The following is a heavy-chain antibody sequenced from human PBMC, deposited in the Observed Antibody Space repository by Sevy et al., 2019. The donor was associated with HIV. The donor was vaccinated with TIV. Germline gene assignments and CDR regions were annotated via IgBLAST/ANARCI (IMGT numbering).Heavy chain of an antibody. D-gene: IGHD1-1*01. CDR3: ATYSQVPSTAYNWNDKSPVYYYYYMDV. Sequence: ASVKVSCKASGYTFTSYGISWVRQAPGQGLEWMGWISAYNGNTNYAQKLQGRVTMTTDTSTSTAYMELRSLRSDDTAVYYCATYSQVPSTAYNWNDKSPVYYYYYMDVWGKGTTVTVSS. J-gene: IGHJ6*03. CDR1: GYTFTSYG. V-gene: IGHV1-18*01. CDR2: ISAYNGNT.